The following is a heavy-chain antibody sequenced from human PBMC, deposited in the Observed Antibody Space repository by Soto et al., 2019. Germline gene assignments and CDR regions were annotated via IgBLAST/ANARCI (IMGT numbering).Heavy chain of an antibody. D-gene: IGHD2-8*01. Sequence: SETLSLTCAVHGGSFSGYYWSWIRQPPGKGLEWIGEINHSGSTNYNPSLKSRVTISVDTSKNQFSLKPSSVTAADKNGYYCARGADIVLMVYAIDEPFDIWGQRPIVT. CDR1: GGSFSGYY. V-gene: IGHV4-34*01. CDR3: ARGADIVLMVYAIDEPFDI. CDR2: INHSGST. J-gene: IGHJ3*02.